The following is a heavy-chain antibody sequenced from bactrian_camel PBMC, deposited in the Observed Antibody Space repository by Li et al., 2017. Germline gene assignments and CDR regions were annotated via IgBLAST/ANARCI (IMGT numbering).Heavy chain of an antibody. CDR1: GFTFSRYD. V-gene: IGHV3S40*01. D-gene: IGHD4*01. Sequence: VQLVESGGGLVQPGGSLRLSCAASGFTFSRYDMSWVRQAPEKGLEWVSAIGASGGSTYYADSVKGRFADSQDNAKNTVYLQMNSLKAEDTVVYSCAADSDPPGDPGHRL. CDR2: IGASGGST. J-gene: IGHJ4*01.